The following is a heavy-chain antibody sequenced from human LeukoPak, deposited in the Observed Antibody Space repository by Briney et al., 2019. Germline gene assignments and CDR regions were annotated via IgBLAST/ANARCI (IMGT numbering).Heavy chain of an antibody. Sequence: PGGSLRLSCAACGFSFSNYGMNWVRQAPGKGLEWVSGIIGSGGTTYYADSVKGRFTISRDNSKNTLYLQMNSLRAEDTAVYYCARDGPYCGGDCYYFPRGAFDIWGQGTMVTVSS. V-gene: IGHV3-23*01. CDR1: GFSFSNYG. J-gene: IGHJ3*02. CDR2: IIGSGGTT. D-gene: IGHD2-21*02. CDR3: ARDGPYCGGDCYYFPRGAFDI.